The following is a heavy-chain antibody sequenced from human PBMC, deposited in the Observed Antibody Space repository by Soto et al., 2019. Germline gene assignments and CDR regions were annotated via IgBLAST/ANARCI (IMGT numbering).Heavy chain of an antibody. CDR3: ERGLRRYSSGWYEGAFDI. CDR2: IWDDGSNK. CDR1: GFTFSSYG. V-gene: IGHV3-33*01. J-gene: IGHJ3*02. D-gene: IGHD6-19*01. Sequence: QVQLVESGGGVVQPGRSLRLSCAASGFTFSSYGMHWVRQAPGKGLEWVAVIWDDGSNKYYADSVKGRFTISRDNSKNTLYMQMNSLRAEDTAVYYCERGLRRYSSGWYEGAFDIWGQGTMVTVSS.